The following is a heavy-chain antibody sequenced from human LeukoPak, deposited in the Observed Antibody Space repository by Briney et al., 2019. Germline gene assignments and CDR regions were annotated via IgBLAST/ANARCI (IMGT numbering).Heavy chain of an antibody. J-gene: IGHJ6*02. V-gene: IGHV1-69*04. CDR2: IIPIFGIA. D-gene: IGHD4-23*01. CDR1: GGTFSSYA. CDR3: AIGLGADYGGNSGVGGMDV. Sequence: SVKVSCKASGGTFSSYAISWVRQAPGQGLEWMGRIIPIFGIANYAQKFQGRVTITADKFTSTAYMELSSLRSEDTAVYYCAIGLGADYGGNSGVGGMDVWGQGTTVTVSS.